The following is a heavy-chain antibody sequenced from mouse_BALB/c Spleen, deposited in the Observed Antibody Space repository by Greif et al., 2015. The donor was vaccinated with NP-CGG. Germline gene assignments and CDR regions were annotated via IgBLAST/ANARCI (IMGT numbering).Heavy chain of an antibody. D-gene: IGHD2-1*01. CDR2: IRNKANGYTT. CDR3: ARGDYYGNYVPHWYFDV. J-gene: IGHJ1*01. Sequence: EVQLVESGGGLVQPGGSLRLSCATSGFTFTDYYMSWVRQPPGKALEWLGFIRNKANGYTTEYSASVKGRFTISRDNSQSILYLQMNTLRAEDSATYYCARGDYYGNYVPHWYFDVWGAGTTVTVSS. V-gene: IGHV7-3*02. CDR1: GFTFTDYY.